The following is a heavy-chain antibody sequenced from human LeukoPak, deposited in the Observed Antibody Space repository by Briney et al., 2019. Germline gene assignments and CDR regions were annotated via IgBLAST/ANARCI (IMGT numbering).Heavy chain of an antibody. V-gene: IGHV4-39*01. D-gene: IGHD3-22*01. Sequence: SETLSLTCTVSGGFFCSSDYYWGWIRQPPGKGLEWIGSIYYSGTTYYNPSLKSRVTISVDTSKKQFSLKLRSVTAADTAVYYCARVRDSSGYYDLWFDPWGQGTLVTVSS. CDR3: ARVRDSSGYYDLWFDP. J-gene: IGHJ5*02. CDR2: IYYSGTT. CDR1: GGFFCSSDYY.